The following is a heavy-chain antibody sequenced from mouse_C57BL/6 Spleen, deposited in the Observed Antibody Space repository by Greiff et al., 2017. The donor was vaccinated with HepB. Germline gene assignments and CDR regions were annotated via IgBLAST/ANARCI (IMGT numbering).Heavy chain of an antibody. CDR1: GYSITSGYY. CDR3: ASDGYYSAY. V-gene: IGHV3-6*01. CDR2: ISYDGSN. J-gene: IGHJ3*01. D-gene: IGHD2-3*01. Sequence: EVQLQESGPGLVKPSQSLSLTCSVTGYSITSGYYWNWIRQFPGNKLEWMGYISYDGSNNYNPSLKNRISITRDTSTNQLFLKLNSVTTEDTATYYCASDGYYSAYWGQGTLVTVSA.